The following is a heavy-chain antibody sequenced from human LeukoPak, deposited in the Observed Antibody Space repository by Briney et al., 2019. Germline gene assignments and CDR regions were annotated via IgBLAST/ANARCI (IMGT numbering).Heavy chain of an antibody. CDR3: ARLSGYSYGYPLDY. CDR1: VGSIRIYY. D-gene: IGHD5-18*01. V-gene: IGHV4-59*01. CDR2: IYYSGST. J-gene: IGHJ4*02. Sequence: NLSETLSVTSTGSVGSIRIYYWSGSRQPPREGGGWIGYIYYSGSTNYNPSLQSRVTISVDTSKNQFSLKLSSVIAADTAVYYCARLSGYSYGYPLDYWGQGTLVTVSS.